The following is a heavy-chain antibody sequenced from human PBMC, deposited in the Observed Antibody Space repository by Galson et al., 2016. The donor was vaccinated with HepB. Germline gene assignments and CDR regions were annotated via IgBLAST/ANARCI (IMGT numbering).Heavy chain of an antibody. V-gene: IGHV1-3*01. CDR1: GYTFTNYA. Sequence: SVKVSCKASGYTFTNYAMHWVRQAPGQRLEWMGWINAGNGNTKYSQKFQDRVTITRDTSARTAYMELSSLRSGDTAVYYCARDGGLQSIDYWGQGTLVTVSS. D-gene: IGHD5-24*01. CDR2: INAGNGNT. CDR3: ARDGGLQSIDY. J-gene: IGHJ4*02.